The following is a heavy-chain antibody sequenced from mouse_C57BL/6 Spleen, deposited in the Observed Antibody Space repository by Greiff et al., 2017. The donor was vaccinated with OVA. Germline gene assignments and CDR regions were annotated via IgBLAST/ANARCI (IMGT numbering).Heavy chain of an antibody. J-gene: IGHJ4*01. Sequence: QVQLQQPGAELVMPGASVKLSCKASGYTFTSYWMHWVKQRPGQGLEWIGEIDPSDSYTNYNQKFKGKSTLTVDKSSSTAYMQLSSLTSEDSAVYYCALYYGYENAMDYWGQGTSVTVSS. D-gene: IGHD2-2*01. V-gene: IGHV1-69*01. CDR3: ALYYGYENAMDY. CDR2: IDPSDSYT. CDR1: GYTFTSYW.